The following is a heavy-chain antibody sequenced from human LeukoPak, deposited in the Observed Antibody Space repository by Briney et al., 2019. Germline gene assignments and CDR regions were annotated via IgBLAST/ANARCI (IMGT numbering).Heavy chain of an antibody. Sequence: GGSLRLSCAASGFTSSSSAMSWVRQAPGKGLKWVSAISNNGGYTYYADSVQGRFTISRDNSKSTLCLQMNSLRAEDTAVYYCAKQLGYCSDGSCYFPYWGQGTLVTVSS. CDR1: GFTSSSSA. CDR3: AKQLGYCSDGSCYFPY. CDR2: ISNNGGYT. J-gene: IGHJ4*02. D-gene: IGHD2-15*01. V-gene: IGHV3-23*01.